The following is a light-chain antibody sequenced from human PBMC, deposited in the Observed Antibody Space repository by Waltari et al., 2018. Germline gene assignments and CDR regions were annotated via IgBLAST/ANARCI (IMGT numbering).Light chain of an antibody. V-gene: IGLV2-14*01. CDR1: DTYVGAYDF. CDR3: SSYTTSSAPGV. J-gene: IGLJ1*01. CDR2: EVS. Sequence: QSALTQPASVSGSPGQSITLPCSGTDTYVGAYDFVSWYQQHPGKAPHLIIYEVSNRPSGISNRFSASKSGNTASLTISGLQAEDEADYYCSSYTTSSAPGVFGTGTRVTVL.